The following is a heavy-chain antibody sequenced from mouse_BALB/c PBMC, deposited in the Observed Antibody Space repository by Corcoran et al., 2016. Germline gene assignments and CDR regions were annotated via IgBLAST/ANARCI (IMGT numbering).Heavy chain of an antibody. D-gene: IGHD2-3*01. Sequence: QMQLQESGPGLMKPSQSIFLACSITGFPTTSGNYWIWIRQSPGKPLEWMGYITHSGATFYNPSLQSPISITRETSKNPFFLQLNSGTTEDTAMYYCAGDSDGYLYFDYWGQGTTPTVSS. V-gene: IGHV12-3*02. CDR1: GFPTTSGNY. CDR2: ITHSGAT. J-gene: IGHJ2*01. CDR3: AGDSDGYLYFDY.